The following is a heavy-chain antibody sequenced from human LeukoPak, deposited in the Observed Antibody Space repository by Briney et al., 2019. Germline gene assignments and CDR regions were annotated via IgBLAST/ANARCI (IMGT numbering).Heavy chain of an antibody. J-gene: IGHJ4*02. V-gene: IGHV1-2*02. CDR1: GYTFTDHY. CDR3: ARDHDYGPDY. CDR2: IKPDSGAT. D-gene: IGHD4/OR15-4a*01. Sequence: ASVKVSCKASGYTFTDHYLHWLRQAPGQGLEWMGWIKPDSGATNFAQNFQGRVTMTSDTSINTAYMELSSLTSDDTAMYYCARDHDYGPDYWGQGTLVTVSA.